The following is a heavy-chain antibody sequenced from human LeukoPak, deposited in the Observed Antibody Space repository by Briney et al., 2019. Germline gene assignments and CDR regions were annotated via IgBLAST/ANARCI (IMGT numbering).Heavy chain of an antibody. CDR3: ARAFGVVKDYYMDV. D-gene: IGHD3-3*01. J-gene: IGHJ6*03. V-gene: IGHV3-48*01. CDR1: GFTFSSYS. CDR2: ISSSSSTI. Sequence: GGSLRLSCAASGFTFSSYSMNWVRQAPVKGLEWVSYISSSSSTIYYADSVKGRFTNSRDNAKNSLYLQMNSLRAEDTAVYYCARAFGVVKDYYMDVWGKGTTVTVSS.